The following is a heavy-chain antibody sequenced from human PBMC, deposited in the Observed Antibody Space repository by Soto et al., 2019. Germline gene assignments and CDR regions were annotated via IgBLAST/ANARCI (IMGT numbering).Heavy chain of an antibody. V-gene: IGHV4-30-2*01. D-gene: IGHD1-20*01. CDR2: IYHSGST. Sequence: PSETLSLTCAVSGGSISSGGYSWIWIRQPPGKGLEWIGYIYHSGSTYYNPSLKSRVTISVDRSKNQFSLKLSSVTAADTAVYYCARETRYNWMGEYDYWGQGTLVTVSS. CDR1: GGSISSGGYS. CDR3: ARETRYNWMGEYDY. J-gene: IGHJ4*02.